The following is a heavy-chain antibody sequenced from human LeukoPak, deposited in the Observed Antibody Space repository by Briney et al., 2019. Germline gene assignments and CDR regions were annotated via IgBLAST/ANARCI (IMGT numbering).Heavy chain of an antibody. Sequence: PSETLSLTCTVSGGSISSGGYYWGWIRQHPGKGLEWIGYIYYSGSTYYNPSLKSRVTISVDTSKNQFSLKLSSVTAADTAVYYCAREYGGNLDYWGQGTLVTVSS. V-gene: IGHV4-31*03. J-gene: IGHJ4*02. CDR2: IYYSGST. CDR1: GGSISSGGYY. D-gene: IGHD4-23*01. CDR3: AREYGGNLDY.